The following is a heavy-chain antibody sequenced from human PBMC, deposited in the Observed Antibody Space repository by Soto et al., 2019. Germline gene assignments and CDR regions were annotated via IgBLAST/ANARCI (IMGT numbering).Heavy chain of an antibody. Sequence: QVQLQESGPLHVKSSETLSLTCTVSGGSMTSYYWSWIRKSAGKGLEWIGRIYIRGLTNYNPSLEIRVTMSVDTSKNQFSLRLSSVTAADTAVYYCVRDKGSYQETWFDPWGQGILVSVSS. V-gene: IGHV4-4*07. CDR2: IYIRGLT. CDR3: VRDKGSYQETWFDP. CDR1: GGSMTSYY. J-gene: IGHJ5*02. D-gene: IGHD3-16*02.